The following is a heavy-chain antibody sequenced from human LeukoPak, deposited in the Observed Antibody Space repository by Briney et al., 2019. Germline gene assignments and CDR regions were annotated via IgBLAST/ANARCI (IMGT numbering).Heavy chain of an antibody. CDR3: AKDPSFSDYYLGYFQH. CDR2: ISYDGSNK. D-gene: IGHD3-22*01. V-gene: IGHV3-30*18. CDR1: GFTFSSYG. J-gene: IGHJ1*01. Sequence: QAGRSLRLSCAASGFTFSSYGMHWIRQAPGKGLEWVAVISYDGSNKYYADSVKGRFTISRDNSKNTLYLQMNSLRAEDTAVYYCAKDPSFSDYYLGYFQHWGQGTLVTVSS.